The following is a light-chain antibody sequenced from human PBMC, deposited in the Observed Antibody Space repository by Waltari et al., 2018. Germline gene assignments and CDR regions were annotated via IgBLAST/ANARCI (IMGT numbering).Light chain of an antibody. J-gene: IGLJ2*01. CDR3: NSPDSSCTHVV. Sequence: SSELTQDPAVSVALGQTVRITCQGDSLRSYYASWYQQKPGQAPVLVIYGKNNPPPGIPDRFSGSSPRKKAFFTNTGAPAEDEADYYCNSPDSSCTHVVFGGGAKLAGL. CDR1: SLRSYY. CDR2: GKN. V-gene: IGLV3-19*01.